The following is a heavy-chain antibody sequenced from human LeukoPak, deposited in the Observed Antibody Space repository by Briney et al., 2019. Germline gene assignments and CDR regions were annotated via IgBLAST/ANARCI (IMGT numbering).Heavy chain of an antibody. J-gene: IGHJ4*02. CDR3: ARTITDIAAAGTLDY. CDR2: IIPILGIA. D-gene: IGHD6-13*01. Sequence: GASVRVSCKASGGTFSSYAISWVRQAPGQGLEWMGRIIPILGIANYAQKFQGRVTITADKSTSTAYMELSSVRSEDTAVYYCARTITDIAAAGTLDYWGQGTLVTVSS. CDR1: GGTFSSYA. V-gene: IGHV1-69*04.